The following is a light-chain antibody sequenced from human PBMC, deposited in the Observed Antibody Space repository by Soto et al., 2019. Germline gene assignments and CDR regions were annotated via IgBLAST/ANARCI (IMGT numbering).Light chain of an antibody. Sequence: DIQLTQSPSFQSASVGDRVSITCQASQGISTYLAWYQQKPGKAPKLLISAASTLQSGVPSRFSGSGSGTEFTLTMSSLQPEDFATYYCQQGGTFGPGTKVDI. J-gene: IGKJ3*01. CDR1: QGISTY. CDR3: QQGGT. CDR2: AAS. V-gene: IGKV1-9*01.